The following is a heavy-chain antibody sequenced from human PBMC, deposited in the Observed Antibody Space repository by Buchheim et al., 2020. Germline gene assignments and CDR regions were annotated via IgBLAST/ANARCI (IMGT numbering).Heavy chain of an antibody. CDR3: ARDRIRSVRGYSGFAGMDV. V-gene: IGHV1-46*01. D-gene: IGHD5-12*01. Sequence: QVQLVQSGAEVKKPGASAKVSCKASGYTFTSYYMHWVRQAPGQGLEWMGIINPSGGSTSYAQKFQGRVTMTRDTSTSTVYMELSSLRSEDTAVYYCARDRIRSVRGYSGFAGMDVWGQGTT. CDR2: INPSGGST. CDR1: GYTFTSYY. J-gene: IGHJ6*02.